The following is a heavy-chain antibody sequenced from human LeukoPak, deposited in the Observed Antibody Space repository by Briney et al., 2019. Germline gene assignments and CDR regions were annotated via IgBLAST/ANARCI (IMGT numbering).Heavy chain of an antibody. D-gene: IGHD3-22*01. CDR3: AKHDSSSDF. V-gene: IGHV3-30*02. CDR2: IRSDGSDK. J-gene: IGHJ4*02. Sequence: GGTPRLPCAACGFFVSSYVMYGVRQHLGRRLEWVAFIRSDGSDKYYAASVKGRFTISRDNSKNTLYLQMNSLRAEDTAVYYCAKHDSSSDFWGQGTLVTVSS. CDR1: GFFVSSYV.